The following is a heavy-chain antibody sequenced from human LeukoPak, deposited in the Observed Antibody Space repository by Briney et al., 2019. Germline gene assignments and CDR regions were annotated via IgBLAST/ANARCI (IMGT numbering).Heavy chain of an antibody. D-gene: IGHD3-10*01. Sequence: GGSLRLSCAASGFTFSSYSMNWVRQAPGKGLEWVSSISSSSSYIYYADSVKGRFTISRDNAKNSLYLQMNSLRAEDTAVYYCAKDPDEGWGSGSYYTDYFDYWGQGTLVTVSS. CDR1: GFTFSSYS. CDR3: AKDPDEGWGSGSYYTDYFDY. V-gene: IGHV3-21*04. CDR2: ISSSSSYI. J-gene: IGHJ4*02.